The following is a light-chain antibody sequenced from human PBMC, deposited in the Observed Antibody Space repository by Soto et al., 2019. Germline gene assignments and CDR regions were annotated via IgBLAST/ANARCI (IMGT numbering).Light chain of an antibody. V-gene: IGLV2-8*01. Sequence: QSVLTQPPSASGSPGQSVTISCTGTKNVVGFYDFVSWYQHHPGKAPRLIIYEVVQRPSGVPDRFSGSKSGNTASLTVSGLQAADEADYFCKSYAGSNTYVFGSGTKVTVL. J-gene: IGLJ1*01. CDR2: EVV. CDR1: KNVVGFYDF. CDR3: KSYAGSNTYV.